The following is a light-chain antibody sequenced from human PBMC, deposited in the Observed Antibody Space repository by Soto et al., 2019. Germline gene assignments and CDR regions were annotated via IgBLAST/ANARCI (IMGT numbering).Light chain of an antibody. J-gene: IGKJ1*01. CDR2: AAS. Sequence: DIQMTQSPSSLSASVGDRVTITCRASQSISSYLNWYQQKPGKAPKLLIYAASSLQSGVPSRFSRSGSGTDFTLTISSMQPEDFATYYCKQSYSTPSTFGQGTXV. CDR1: QSISSY. V-gene: IGKV1-39*01. CDR3: KQSYSTPST.